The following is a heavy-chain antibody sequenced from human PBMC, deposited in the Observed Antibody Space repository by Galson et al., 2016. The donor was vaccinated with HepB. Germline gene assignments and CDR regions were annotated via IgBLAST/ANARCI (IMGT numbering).Heavy chain of an antibody. CDR1: GFTFSNYG. J-gene: IGHJ3*02. CDR2: IYNGGNT. Sequence: SLRLSCAASGFTFSNYGMSWVRQAPGKGLEWVSVIYNGGNTYYADSVKGRFTISRDNSKNTLYLQMNSLRAEDTAVYYCARGFRLGDLSSPRERDAFDMWGQGTMVTVSS. V-gene: IGHV3-53*01. D-gene: IGHD3-16*02. CDR3: ARGFRLGDLSSPRERDAFDM.